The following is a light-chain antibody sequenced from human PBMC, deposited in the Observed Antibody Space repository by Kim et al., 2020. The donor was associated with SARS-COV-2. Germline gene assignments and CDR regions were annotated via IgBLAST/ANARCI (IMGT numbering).Light chain of an antibody. CDR2: GKN. CDR3: NSRDSSGNHVV. Sequence: ALRQTGKITSQGHSHRSYYASWYPQKPGHDPVLVIYGKNNLPSGIPDPFSGSSSGNTASLTITGAQAEDEADYYGNSRDSSGNHVVFGGGTQLTFL. J-gene: IGLJ2*01. V-gene: IGLV3-19*01. CDR1: SHRSYY.